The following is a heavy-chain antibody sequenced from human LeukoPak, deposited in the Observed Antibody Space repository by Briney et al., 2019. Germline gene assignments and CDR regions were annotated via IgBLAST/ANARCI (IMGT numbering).Heavy chain of an antibody. J-gene: IGHJ4*02. Sequence: GGSLRLTCAASDASGLTFSSYAMNWVRQAPGKGLEWVSAISGSGGSTYYADSMKGRFTMSRDNSKNTLYLQMNSLRAEDTAVYYCASRRASSWYEGFDYWGQGTPVTVSS. CDR3: ASRRASSWYEGFDY. V-gene: IGHV3-23*01. CDR1: DASGLTFSSYA. CDR2: ISGSGGST. D-gene: IGHD6-13*01.